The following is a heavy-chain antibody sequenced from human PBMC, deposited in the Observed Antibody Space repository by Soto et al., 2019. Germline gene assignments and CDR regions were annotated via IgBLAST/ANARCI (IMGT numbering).Heavy chain of an antibody. CDR3: SGCSGGACHRSCGMDV. D-gene: IGHD2-15*01. CDR2: ISPSTSHI. CDR1: GFTFSSCT. V-gene: IGHV3-21*01. J-gene: IGHJ6*02. Sequence: EVHLVESGGGLVKPGGSLRLSCAVSGFTFSSCTMNWVRQAPGKGLEWVSSISPSTSHIYYTDSVKGRFTISRDNAKNSLFRQMNSLRAEDTAGYYCSGCSGGACHRSCGMDVWGQGTTVTVSS.